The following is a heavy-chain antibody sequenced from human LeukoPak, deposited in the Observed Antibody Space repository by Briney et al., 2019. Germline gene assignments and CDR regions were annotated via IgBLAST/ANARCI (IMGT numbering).Heavy chain of an antibody. CDR3: ARGHVWFDP. CDR2: IKQDGSEK. J-gene: IGHJ5*02. V-gene: IGHV3-7*05. CDR1: GFTFGNTW. Sequence: PGGSLRLSCVASGFTFGNTWMTWVRQAPGKGLEWVANIKQDGSEKYYVDSVKGRFTISRDNAKNSLYLQMNSLRAEDMAVYYCARGHVWFDPWGQGTLVTVSS.